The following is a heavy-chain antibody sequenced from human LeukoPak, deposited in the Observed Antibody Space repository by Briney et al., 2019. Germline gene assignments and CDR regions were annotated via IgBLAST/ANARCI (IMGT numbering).Heavy chain of an antibody. CDR1: GFTFSSYG. D-gene: IGHD4-4*01. CDR3: AREDYRQYYYYYGMDV. V-gene: IGHV3-33*01. J-gene: IGHJ6*02. Sequence: GGSLRLSCAASGFTFSSYGMHWVRQAPGKGLEWMAVIWYDGSNKYYADSVKGRFTISRDNSKNTLYLQMNSLRAEDTAVYYCAREDYRQYYYYYGMDVWGQGTTVTVSS. CDR2: IWYDGSNK.